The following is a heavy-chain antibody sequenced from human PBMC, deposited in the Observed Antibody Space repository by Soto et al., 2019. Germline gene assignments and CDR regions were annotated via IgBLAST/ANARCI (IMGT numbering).Heavy chain of an antibody. CDR3: ARTPAYCVGSDCCRTGFDI. J-gene: IGHJ4*02. CDR2: IDWDDDK. CDR1: GFSLTTGGMC. Sequence: SGPTLVNPTQTLTLTCTFSGFSLTTGGMCVSWIRQPPGQALEWLARIDWDDDKYYSTSLKTRLTISKDTSKNQVVLTITNMDPVDTATYYCARTPAYCVGSDCCRTGFDIWGQGTLVTVSS. V-gene: IGHV2-70*11. D-gene: IGHD2-21*01.